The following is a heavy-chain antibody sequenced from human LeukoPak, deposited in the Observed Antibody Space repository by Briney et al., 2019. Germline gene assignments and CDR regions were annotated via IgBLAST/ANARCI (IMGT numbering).Heavy chain of an antibody. CDR1: GGSISSYY. J-gene: IGHJ4*02. Sequence: SETLSLTCTVSGGSISSYYWRWLRQPPGKGLEWIGYIYYSGSTNYNPSLRSRVTMSVDTSKNQFSLKLSSVTAADTAVYYCARQYCSSTSCTYYFDYWGQGTLVTVSS. V-gene: IGHV4-59*08. CDR3: ARQYCSSTSCTYYFDY. D-gene: IGHD2-2*01. CDR2: IYYSGST.